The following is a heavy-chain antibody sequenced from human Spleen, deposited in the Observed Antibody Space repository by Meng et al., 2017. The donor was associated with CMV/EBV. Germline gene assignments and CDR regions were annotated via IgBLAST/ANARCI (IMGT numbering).Heavy chain of an antibody. D-gene: IGHD6-13*01. J-gene: IGHJ5*02. Sequence: GGSLRLSCAASGFTFSSYAMSWVRQAPGKGLEWVSAISGSGGSTYYADSVKGRFTISRDNSKNTLYLQMNSLRAEDTAVYYCAKDRYRYSSSWNKNWFDPWGQGTLVTVSS. CDR3: AKDRYRYSSSWNKNWFDP. V-gene: IGHV3-23*01. CDR2: ISGSGGST. CDR1: GFTFSSYA.